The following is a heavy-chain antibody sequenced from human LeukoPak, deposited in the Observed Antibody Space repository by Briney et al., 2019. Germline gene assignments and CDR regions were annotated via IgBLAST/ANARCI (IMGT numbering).Heavy chain of an antibody. CDR3: ARAGGTYYYDSSGHANDAFDI. CDR2: INWNGGST. CDR1: GFTFDDYG. Sequence: GGSLRLSCAASGFTFDDYGMSWVRQAPGKGLEWVSGINWNGGSTGYADSVKGRFTISRDNAKNSLYLQMNSLRAEDTALYHCARAGGTYYYDSSGHANDAFDIWGQGTMVTVSS. D-gene: IGHD3-22*01. V-gene: IGHV3-20*01. J-gene: IGHJ3*02.